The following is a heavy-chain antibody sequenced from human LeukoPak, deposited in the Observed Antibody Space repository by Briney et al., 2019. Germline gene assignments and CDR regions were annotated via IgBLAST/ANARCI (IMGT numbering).Heavy chain of an antibody. CDR2: IIPIFGTA. CDR1: GGTFISYA. CDR3: ARRGPYGGKVFDY. Sequence: ASVKVSCKASGGTFISYAISWVRQAPGQGLEWMGGIIPIFGTANYAQKFQGRVTITADESTSTAYMELSSLRSEDTAVYYCARRGPYGGKVFDYWGQGTLVTVSS. D-gene: IGHD4-23*01. J-gene: IGHJ4*02. V-gene: IGHV1-69*01.